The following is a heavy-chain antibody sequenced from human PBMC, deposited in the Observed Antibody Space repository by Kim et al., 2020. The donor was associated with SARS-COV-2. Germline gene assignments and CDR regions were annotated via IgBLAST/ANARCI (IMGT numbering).Heavy chain of an antibody. CDR1: GLTFGDYA. Sequence: GGSLRLSCTTSGLTFGDYAMSWFRQAPGKGLEWVAFIRSKRYGETTEYAASVKGRFTISRDDSKRIAYLQMNGLETEDTAVYYCTSGPYYYDSAAYYHDYWGQGTLVTVSS. J-gene: IGHJ4*02. CDR3: TSGPYYYDSAAYYHDY. CDR2: IRSKRYGETT. V-gene: IGHV3-49*03. D-gene: IGHD3-22*01.